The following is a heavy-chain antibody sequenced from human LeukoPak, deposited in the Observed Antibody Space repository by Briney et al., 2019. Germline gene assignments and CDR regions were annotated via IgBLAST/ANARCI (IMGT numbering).Heavy chain of an antibody. V-gene: IGHV4-34*01. J-gene: IGHJ5*02. CDR3: ARHLLGLDGSGSSPTSNWFDP. CDR1: GGSFSGYY. D-gene: IGHD3-10*01. CDR2: INHSGST. Sequence: SETLSLTCAVYGGSFSGYYWSWIRQPPGKGLEWIGEINHSGSTNYNPSLKSRVTISVDTSKNQFSLKLSSVTAADTAVYYCARHLLGLDGSGSSPTSNWFDPWGQGTLVTVSS.